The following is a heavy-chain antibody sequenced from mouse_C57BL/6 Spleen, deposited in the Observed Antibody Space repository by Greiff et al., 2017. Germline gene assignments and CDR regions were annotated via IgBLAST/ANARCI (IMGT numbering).Heavy chain of an antibody. CDR3: ASDWDVYYFDY. Sequence: QVQLQQPGAELARPGASVKLSCKASGYTFTSYGISWVKQRTGQGLEWIGEIYPRSGNTYYNEKFKGKATLTADKSSSTAYMELRSLTSEDSAVXFGASDWDVYYFDYWGQGTTLTVSS. D-gene: IGHD4-1*01. CDR2: IYPRSGNT. CDR1: GYTFTSYG. V-gene: IGHV1-81*01. J-gene: IGHJ2*01.